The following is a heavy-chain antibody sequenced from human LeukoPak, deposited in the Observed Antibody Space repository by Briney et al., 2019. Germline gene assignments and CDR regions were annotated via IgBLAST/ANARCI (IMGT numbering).Heavy chain of an antibody. CDR3: VTCTGGTGGSCDYGYDI. V-gene: IGHV4-4*02. D-gene: IGHD2-8*02. J-gene: IGHJ3*02. CDR1: GDSITRHYW. CDR2: IIHSGGT. Sequence: PSETLSLTCAVSGDSITRHYWWSWVRPPPGKGLEWIGEIIHSGGTNYSPSLKRRVTFSVDHSKNQFSLRLTSVTAADTAAYYGVTCTGGTGGSCDYGYDIWGQRRMVTVSS.